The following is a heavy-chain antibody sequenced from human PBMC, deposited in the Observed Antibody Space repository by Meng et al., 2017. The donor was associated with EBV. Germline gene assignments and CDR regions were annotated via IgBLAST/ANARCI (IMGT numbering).Heavy chain of an antibody. Sequence: RLQVTVPGRVKPPGTLSLACACSGGSISSSNWGSWVRQPPGKGLEWIGEINHSESTNYNPSIKSRVTISVDKSKNMISLKLSSVTAEDTAVYYCVGSRPGTPDYWGQGTLVTVSS. D-gene: IGHD1-1*01. CDR1: GGSISSSNW. V-gene: IGHV4-4*03. CDR2: INHSEST. J-gene: IGHJ4*02. CDR3: VGSRPGTPDY.